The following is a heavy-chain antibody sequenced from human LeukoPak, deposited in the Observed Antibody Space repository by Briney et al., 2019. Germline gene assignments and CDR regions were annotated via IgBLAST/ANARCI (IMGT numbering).Heavy chain of an antibody. D-gene: IGHD1-26*01. V-gene: IGHV3-64*01. CDR2: IISHGGST. CDR3: ARVKMGATVSDYYYYYMDV. Sequence: GGSLRLSCAASGFSLSSYTMHWVRQAPGKGLEYVSAIISHGGSTHYTNSVRGRFTISRDNSKNTLYLQMGSLRAEDMAVYYCARVKMGATVSDYYYYYMDVWGKGTTVTLSS. CDR1: GFSLSSYT. J-gene: IGHJ6*03.